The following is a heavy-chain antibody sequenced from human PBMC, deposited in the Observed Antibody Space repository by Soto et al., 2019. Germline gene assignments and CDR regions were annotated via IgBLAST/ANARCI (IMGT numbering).Heavy chain of an antibody. CDR3: ATEHLGLRMFDY. V-gene: IGHV1-24*01. J-gene: IGHJ4*02. Sequence: ASVKVSCKVSGYTLTELSMHWLRQAPGKGLEWMGGFDPEDGETIYAQKFQGRVTMTEDTSTDTAYMELSSLRSEDTAVYYCATEHLGLRMFDYWGQGTLVTVSS. CDR2: FDPEDGET. D-gene: IGHD4-17*01. CDR1: GYTLTELS.